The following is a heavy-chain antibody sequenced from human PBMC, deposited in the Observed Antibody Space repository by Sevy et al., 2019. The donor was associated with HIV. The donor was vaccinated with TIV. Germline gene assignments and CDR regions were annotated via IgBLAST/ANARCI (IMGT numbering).Heavy chain of an antibody. CDR3: TTDTGISDYDFWSGRDDTFDN. CDR2: MKSKTDGGTT. J-gene: IGHJ3*02. Sequence: GGYLRLYCAASGFNVNDIYINWVRQALGKGLACVGRMKSKTDGGTTDYAAPVKGRFTISTDESKNTLYLQMNSLKTEDTAVYYCTTDTGISDYDFWSGRDDTFDNWGQGTMVTVSS. D-gene: IGHD3-3*01. V-gene: IGHV3-15*01. CDR1: GFNVNDIY.